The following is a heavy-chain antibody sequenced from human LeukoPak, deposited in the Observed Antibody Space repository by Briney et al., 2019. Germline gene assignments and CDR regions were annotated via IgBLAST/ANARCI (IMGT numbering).Heavy chain of an antibody. CDR3: GRGRYGDYH. V-gene: IGHV3-74*01. J-gene: IGHJ4*02. Sequence: GGSLRLSCAASGFRFTNYWMFWVRQAPGKGLVWVSGINPDGSTTTYADFVKGRFTISRENAKSTFYLHMNMLRVEYTAVYYCGRGRYGDYHWGQGILVTVSS. CDR2: INPDGSTT. D-gene: IGHD4-17*01. CDR1: GFRFTNYW.